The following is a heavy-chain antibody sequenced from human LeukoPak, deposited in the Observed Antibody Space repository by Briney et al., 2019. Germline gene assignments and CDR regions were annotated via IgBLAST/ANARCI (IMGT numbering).Heavy chain of an antibody. CDR1: GYTFTSYD. CDR3: SRGLWLGELIFDY. D-gene: IGHD3-10*01. V-gene: IGHV1-8*01. CDR2: MNPNSGNT. Sequence: ASVKVSCKASGYTFTSYDINWVRQATGQGLEWMGWMNPNSGNTGYAQKFQGRVTMTRSTSISTAYMELSSLRSEDTAVYYCSRGLWLGELIFDYWGQGTLVTVSS. J-gene: IGHJ4*02.